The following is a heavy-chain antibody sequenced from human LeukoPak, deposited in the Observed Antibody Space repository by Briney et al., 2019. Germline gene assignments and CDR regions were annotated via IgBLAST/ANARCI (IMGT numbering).Heavy chain of an antibody. Sequence: GGSLRLSCAASGFTFSSYAMHWVRQAPGKGLEWVAVISYDGSNKYYADSVKGRFTISRDNSKNTLYLQMNSLRAEDTAVYYCARVMGDDYGDYSPFDYWGQGTLVTVSS. J-gene: IGHJ4*02. V-gene: IGHV3-30*14. D-gene: IGHD4-17*01. CDR3: ARVMGDDYGDYSPFDY. CDR2: ISYDGSNK. CDR1: GFTFSSYA.